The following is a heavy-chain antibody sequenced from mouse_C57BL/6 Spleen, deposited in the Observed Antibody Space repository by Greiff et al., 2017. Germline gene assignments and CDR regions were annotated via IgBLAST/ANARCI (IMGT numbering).Heavy chain of an antibody. V-gene: IGHV3-8*01. CDR3: ARVDGYYLYWYFDV. CDR1: GYSITSDY. J-gene: IGHJ1*03. Sequence: VQLQQSGPGLAKPSQTLSLTCSVTGYSITSDYWNWIRKFPGNKLEYMGYISYSGSTYYNPSLKSRISITRDTAKNQYYLQLNSVTTEDTATYYCARVDGYYLYWYFDVWGTGTTVTVSS. D-gene: IGHD2-3*01. CDR2: ISYSGST.